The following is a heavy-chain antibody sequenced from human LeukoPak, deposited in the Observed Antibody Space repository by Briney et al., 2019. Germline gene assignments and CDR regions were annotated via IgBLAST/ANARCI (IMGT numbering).Heavy chain of an antibody. CDR2: IYNSGST. CDR3: APGGPGYYFDY. V-gene: IGHV4-39*01. J-gene: IGHJ4*02. D-gene: IGHD3-10*01. CDR1: GGSFSSSRYY. Sequence: KASETLSLTCTVSGGSFSSSRYYWGWIRQPPGKGLEWIGSIYNSGSTSYNPSLKSRVTISVDTSKSQFSLKVSSVTATDTAVYYCAPGGPGYYFDYWGQGTLVTVSS.